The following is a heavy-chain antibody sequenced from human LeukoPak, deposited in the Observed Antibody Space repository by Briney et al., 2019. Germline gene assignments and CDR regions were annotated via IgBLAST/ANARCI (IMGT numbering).Heavy chain of an antibody. CDR3: AKSWKDFGVSIMPDGFNN. Sequence: GGSHRLSCAASGYTFSGYAMSWVRQAPGKGLEWVSVISGSGDNTYYADFVEGRFTISRDKSKDTLYLQMNSLRAEDTAVYYCAKSWKDFGVSIMPDGFNNWGQGTLVTLSS. CDR1: GYTFSGYA. J-gene: IGHJ4*02. CDR2: ISGSGDNT. D-gene: IGHD3-3*01. V-gene: IGHV3-23*01.